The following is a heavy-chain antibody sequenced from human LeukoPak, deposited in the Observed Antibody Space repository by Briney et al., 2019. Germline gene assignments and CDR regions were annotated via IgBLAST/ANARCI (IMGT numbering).Heavy chain of an antibody. CDR3: ARDPYSGGYGDYYYYYMDV. CDR2: ISSSGSTI. J-gene: IGHJ6*03. D-gene: IGHD1-26*01. Sequence: GGSLRLSCAASGFTFSSYEMNWVRQAPGKGLEWVSYISSSGSTIYYADSVKGRFTISRGNAKNSLYLQINSLRAEDTAVYYCARDPYSGGYGDYYYYYMDVWGKGTTVTISS. V-gene: IGHV3-48*03. CDR1: GFTFSSYE.